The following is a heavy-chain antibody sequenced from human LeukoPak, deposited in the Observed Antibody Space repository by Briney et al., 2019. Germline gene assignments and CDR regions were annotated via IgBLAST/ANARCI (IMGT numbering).Heavy chain of an antibody. V-gene: IGHV3-33*01. CDR2: IWSDASNK. CDR1: GFTFSRHG. J-gene: IGHJ6*02. D-gene: IGHD3-22*01. Sequence: PGQSLRLSCSASGFTFSRHGMHWLRQAPGKGLEWVAIIWSDASNKYFADSVKGRFTVSRDNSKNTMFLQMNSLRAEDTAVYYCARGSGLVVRGDAMDVWGQGTTVTVFS. CDR3: ARGSGLVVRGDAMDV.